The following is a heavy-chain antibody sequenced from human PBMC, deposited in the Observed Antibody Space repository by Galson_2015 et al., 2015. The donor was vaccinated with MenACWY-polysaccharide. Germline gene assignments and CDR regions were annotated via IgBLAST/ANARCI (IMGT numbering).Heavy chain of an antibody. J-gene: IGHJ5*02. CDR2: IKQDGSEN. Sequence: SLRLSCAASGFTFSGYWMSWVRQAPGKGLEWVANIKQDGSENYYVDSVKGRITISRDNAKNSLYLQMNSLRAEDTAVYYCARGQKTLGPWGQGTLVTVPS. V-gene: IGHV3-7*04. CDR3: ARGQKTLGP. CDR1: GFTFSGYW.